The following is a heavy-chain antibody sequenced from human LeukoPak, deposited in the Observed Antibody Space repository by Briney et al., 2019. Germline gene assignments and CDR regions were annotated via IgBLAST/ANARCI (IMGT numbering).Heavy chain of an antibody. CDR1: GYTFTGYY. V-gene: IGHV1-2*02. Sequence: ASVKVSCKASGYTFTGYYMHWVRRAPGQGLEWMGWINPNSGGTNYAQKFQGRVTMTRDTSISTAYMELSRLRSDDTAVYYCARGLPRITMVRGVIKGNWFDPWGQGTLVTVSS. D-gene: IGHD3-10*01. J-gene: IGHJ5*02. CDR3: ARGLPRITMVRGVIKGNWFDP. CDR2: INPNSGGT.